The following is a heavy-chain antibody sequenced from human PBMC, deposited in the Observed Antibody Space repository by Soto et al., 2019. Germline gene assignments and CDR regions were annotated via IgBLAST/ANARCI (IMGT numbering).Heavy chain of an antibody. Sequence: EVQLVESGGGLVQPGGSLRLSCAASGFSFGTYWISWVRQAPGKGLEWVANIKEDGSEEYYVDSVKGRFTISRDNAKNSLYLQMNSLRAEDTAMYYCARDEGCGGGSCYSIWRYWGQGTLVTVS. V-gene: IGHV3-7*01. CDR3: ARDEGCGGGSCYSIWRY. J-gene: IGHJ4*02. CDR1: GFSFGTYW. D-gene: IGHD2-15*01. CDR2: IKEDGSEE.